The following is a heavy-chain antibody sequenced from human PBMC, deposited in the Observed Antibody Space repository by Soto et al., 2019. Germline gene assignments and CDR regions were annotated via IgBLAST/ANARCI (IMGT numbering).Heavy chain of an antibody. CDR1: GGSFSGYY. V-gene: IGHV4-34*01. CDR3: ARKGYLNYYYSMDV. D-gene: IGHD1-1*01. CDR2: INHSGST. J-gene: IGHJ6*04. Sequence: QVQLQQWGAGLLTPSETLSLTCAVYGGSFSGYYWSWIRQPPGKGLEWIGEINHSGSTNYNPSLKSRVTISVDTSKNHVSLKLSSVTAADTAVYYGARKGYLNYYYSMDVWGKGTTVTVSS.